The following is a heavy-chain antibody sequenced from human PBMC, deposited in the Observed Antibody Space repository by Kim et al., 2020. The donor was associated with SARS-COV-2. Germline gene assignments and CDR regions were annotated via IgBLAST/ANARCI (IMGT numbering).Heavy chain of an antibody. Sequence: LSLTCAASGFTFSSYAMSWVRQAPGKGLEWVSAISGSGGSTYYADSVKGRFTISRDNSKNTLYLQMNSLRAEDTAVYYCAKDKHRGWLTREWVFDYWGQGTLVTVSS. CDR3: AKDKHRGWLTREWVFDY. D-gene: IGHD1-26*01. V-gene: IGHV3-23*01. CDR1: GFTFSSYA. CDR2: ISGSGGST. J-gene: IGHJ4*02.